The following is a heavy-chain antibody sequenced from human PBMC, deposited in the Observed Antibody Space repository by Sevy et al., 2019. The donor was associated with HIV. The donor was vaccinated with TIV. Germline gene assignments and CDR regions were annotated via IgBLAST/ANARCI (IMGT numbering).Heavy chain of an antibody. J-gene: IGHJ6*03. CDR1: GFTFSSYE. CDR3: ARVGCSSTSCYLDPTMDG. D-gene: IGHD2-2*01. CDR2: ISSSGSTI. V-gene: IGHV3-48*03. Sequence: GGSLRLSCAASGFTFSSYEMNWVRQAPGKGLEWVSYISSSGSTIYYADSVKGRFTISRDNAKNSLYLQMNSLRAVDTAVYYCARVGCSSTSCYLDPTMDGWGKGTTVTVSS.